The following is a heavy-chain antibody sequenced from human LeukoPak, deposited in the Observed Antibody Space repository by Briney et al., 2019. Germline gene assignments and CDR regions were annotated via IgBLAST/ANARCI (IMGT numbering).Heavy chain of an antibody. D-gene: IGHD3-9*01. Sequence: SQTLSLTCTVSGGSIISGGYYWSWIRQHPGKGLEWIGYTYYSGSTYYNPSLKSRVTVSADTSKNQFSLKLRSVTAADTAVYYCARVTRTFYDILTGRSREGRFDYWGQGTLVTVSS. J-gene: IGHJ4*02. CDR3: ARVTRTFYDILTGRSREGRFDY. CDR1: GGSIISGGYY. CDR2: TYYSGST. V-gene: IGHV4-31*03.